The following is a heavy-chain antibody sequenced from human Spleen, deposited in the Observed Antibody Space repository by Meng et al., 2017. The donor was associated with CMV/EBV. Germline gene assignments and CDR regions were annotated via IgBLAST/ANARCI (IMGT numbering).Heavy chain of an antibody. CDR3: ASGSYHRTKYYYYGMDV. CDR1: GGTFSSYT. V-gene: IGHV1-69*02. J-gene: IGHJ6*02. D-gene: IGHD1-26*01. Sequence: SVKVSCKTSGGTFSSYTISWVRQAPGQGLEWMGRIIPMLGITNYAQKFQGRVTITADKSTSTAYMEVSSLRSEDTAVYYCASGSYHRTKYYYYGMDVWGQGTTVTVSS. CDR2: IIPMLGIT.